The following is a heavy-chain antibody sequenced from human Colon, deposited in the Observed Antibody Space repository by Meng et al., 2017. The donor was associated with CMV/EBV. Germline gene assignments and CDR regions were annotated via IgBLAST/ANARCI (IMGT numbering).Heavy chain of an antibody. V-gene: IGHV4-39*07. D-gene: IGHD4-17*01. CDR3: ATDYGDYYFDR. CDR1: GGSISISTYY. Sequence: QGHGLVPGLLKLSEALSLTRTFLGGSISISTYYWGWIRQTPGKGLGWIGNIYYSGYTYYNPSLKSRLTISVDTSKNQFSLKLTSVTAADTAVYYCATDYGDYYFDRWGQGTLVTVSS. J-gene: IGHJ4*02. CDR2: IYYSGYT.